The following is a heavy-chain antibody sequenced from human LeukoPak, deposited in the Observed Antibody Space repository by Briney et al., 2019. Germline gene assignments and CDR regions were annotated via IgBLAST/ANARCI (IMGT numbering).Heavy chain of an antibody. J-gene: IGHJ6*03. V-gene: IGHV1-2*02. CDR1: GYTFTGYY. Sequence: GASVKVSCKASGYTFTGYYMHWVRQAPGQGLEWMGWINPNSGGTNYAQKFQGRVTMTRDTSISTVYMELSSLRSDDTAVYYCARDRSLKVYYMDVWGGGTTVTISS. CDR2: INPNSGGT. CDR3: ARDRSLKVYYMDV.